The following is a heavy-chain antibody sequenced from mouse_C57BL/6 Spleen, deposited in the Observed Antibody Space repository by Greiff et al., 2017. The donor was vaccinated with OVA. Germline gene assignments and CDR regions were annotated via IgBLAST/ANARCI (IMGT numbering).Heavy chain of an antibody. CDR1: GYTFTSYW. CDR3: ARKGTYYSNQAWFAY. D-gene: IGHD2-5*01. V-gene: IGHV1-69*01. Sequence: QVQLQQPGAELVMPGASVKLSCKASGYTFTSYWMHWVKQRPGQGLEWIGEIDPSDSYTNYNQKFKGKSTLTVDKSSSTAYMQLSSLTSEDSAVYYCARKGTYYSNQAWFAYWGQGTLVTVSA. CDR2: IDPSDSYT. J-gene: IGHJ3*01.